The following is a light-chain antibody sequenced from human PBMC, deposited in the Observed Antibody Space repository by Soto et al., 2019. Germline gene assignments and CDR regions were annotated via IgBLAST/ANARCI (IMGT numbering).Light chain of an antibody. V-gene: IGLV1-44*01. CDR2: ENN. CDR1: SSNIGSNT. Sequence: QSVLTQPPSASRTPGQRVTISCSGSSSNIGSNTVNWYQQVPGTAPKLLIYENNKRPSGVPDRFSGSKSGTSASLAISGLQSEDEADYHCAAWDDSLNGPIFGGGTKLTVL. J-gene: IGLJ2*01. CDR3: AAWDDSLNGPI.